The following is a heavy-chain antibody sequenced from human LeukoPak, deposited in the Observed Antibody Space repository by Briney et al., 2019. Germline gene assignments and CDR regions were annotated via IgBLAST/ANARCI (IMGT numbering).Heavy chain of an antibody. V-gene: IGHV3-21*01. CDR2: ISSCSSYI. Sequence: GGSLRLSCAASGFTFSSYSMNWVRQAPGKGLEWVSSISSCSSYIYYADSVKGRFTISRDNAKHSLYLQMNSLRAEDTAVYYCARDSRGGNYFDYWGQGTLVTVSS. D-gene: IGHD2-15*01. CDR3: ARDSRGGNYFDY. J-gene: IGHJ4*02. CDR1: GFTFSSYS.